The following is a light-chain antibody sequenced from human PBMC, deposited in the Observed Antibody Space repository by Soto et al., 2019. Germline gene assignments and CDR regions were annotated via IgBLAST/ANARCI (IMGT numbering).Light chain of an antibody. CDR3: QQGDRLVQT. Sequence: DIQMTQSPSSLAASVRDTVTITCRALQTIGSYLNWYPQKPGKASTLLIDATSTMQTGVPSRVSGTVSGTDFNLTISSLNPEDFATYVCQQGDRLVQTCGQGIKLDIK. J-gene: IGKJ1*01. CDR2: ATS. V-gene: IGKV1-39*01. CDR1: QTIGSY.